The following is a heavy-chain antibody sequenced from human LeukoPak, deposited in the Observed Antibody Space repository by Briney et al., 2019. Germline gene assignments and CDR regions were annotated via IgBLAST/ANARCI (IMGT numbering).Heavy chain of an antibody. Sequence: PEGSLRLSCAASGFTFSTYAMSWVRQAPGKGLEWVSAISGGGTTTFYADSVKGRFTISRDNAKNSLYLQMNSLRAEDTAVYYCARRQGYCSSTSCYTGHTDPSFDYWGQGTLVTVSS. D-gene: IGHD2-2*02. CDR3: ARRQGYCSSTSCYTGHTDPSFDY. CDR1: GFTFSTYA. J-gene: IGHJ4*02. CDR2: ISGGGTTT. V-gene: IGHV3-23*01.